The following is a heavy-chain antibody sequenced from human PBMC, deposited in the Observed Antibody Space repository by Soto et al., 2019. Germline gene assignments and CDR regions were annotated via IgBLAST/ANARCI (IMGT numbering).Heavy chain of an antibody. D-gene: IGHD2-15*01. CDR2: IKEDGSEG. CDR3: ARGKHSSTY. V-gene: IGHV3-7*01. CDR1: GFTFSDYW. Sequence: EVQLVESGGGLVRPGESLRLSCAASGFTFSDYWMTWVRQAPGKGLEWVANIKEDGSEGYYVDSVKGRFTISRDNAKNSLYLQMNSLRDEDTAVFYCARGKHSSTYWGQGTLVTVSS. J-gene: IGHJ4*02.